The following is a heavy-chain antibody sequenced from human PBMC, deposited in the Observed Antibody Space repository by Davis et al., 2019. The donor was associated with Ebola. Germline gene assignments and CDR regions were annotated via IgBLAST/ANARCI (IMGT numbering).Heavy chain of an antibody. V-gene: IGHV3-48*02. CDR3: TTVQYYYGSGSYC. D-gene: IGHD3-10*01. J-gene: IGHJ4*02. CDR2: ISSSSSTI. CDR1: GFTFSSYS. Sequence: GESLKISCAASGFTFSSYSMNWVRQAPGKGLEWVSYISSSSSTIYYADSVKGRFTISRDNAKNSLYLQMNSLRDEDTAVYYCTTVQYYYGSGSYCWGQGTLVTVSS.